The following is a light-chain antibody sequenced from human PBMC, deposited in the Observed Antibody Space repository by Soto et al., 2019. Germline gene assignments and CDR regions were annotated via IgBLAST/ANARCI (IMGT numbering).Light chain of an antibody. V-gene: IGKV3-11*01. J-gene: IGKJ2*01. CDR3: QQRRHWPRT. CDR1: QSVSTY. CDR2: DTS. Sequence: EILLTQSPATLSLSPGDGATLSCRASQSVSTYLAWYQQKPGQAPRLLIYDTSNRATGIPARFSGSGTGTAFTLTISSLEREDFAVYYCQQRRHWPRTFGQGTKLEI.